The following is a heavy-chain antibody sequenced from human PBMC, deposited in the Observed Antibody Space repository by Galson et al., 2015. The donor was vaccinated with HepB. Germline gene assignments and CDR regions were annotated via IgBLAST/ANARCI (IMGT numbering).Heavy chain of an antibody. J-gene: IGHJ3*02. CDR3: ATTKFGSGAYWTFDI. V-gene: IGHV3-48*04. CDR1: DSTFSSYT. CDR2: IRTNGATI. Sequence: SLRLSCAASDSTFSSYTMNWVRQTPGKGLQWISYIRTNGATIHYADSVKGRFTIARDNAKNTMWLQMNSLRAEDTAVYYCATTKFGSGAYWTFDIWGQGTLVTVSS. D-gene: IGHD4/OR15-4a*01.